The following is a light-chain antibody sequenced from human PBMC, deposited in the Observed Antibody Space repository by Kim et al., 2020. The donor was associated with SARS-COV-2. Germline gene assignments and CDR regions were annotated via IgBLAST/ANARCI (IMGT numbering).Light chain of an antibody. J-gene: IGKJ2*01. CDR2: DAS. Sequence: SVSPGERVTLSCRAGQSVTTNLAWHQQTPGQAPRVLIYDASTRATGIPARFSGSGSGTEFTLTISSLQSEDFAVYYCQQSNNWPYTFGQGTKLEIK. CDR3: QQSNNWPYT. V-gene: IGKV3-15*01. CDR1: QSVTTN.